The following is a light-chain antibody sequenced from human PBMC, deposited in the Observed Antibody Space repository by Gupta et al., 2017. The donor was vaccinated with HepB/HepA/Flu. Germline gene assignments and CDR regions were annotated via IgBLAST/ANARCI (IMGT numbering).Light chain of an antibody. CDR2: LNSDGSH. CDR1: SGHSTYT. V-gene: IGLV4-69*01. Sequence: QVVLTQSPSASASLGASVKLTCTLSSGHSTYTIAWHQQQPEKGPRYLMKLNSDGSHNRGDGIPDRFSGSSSGAERYLTISSLQSEDEADYYCQTWGTGYRVFGGGTKLTGL. CDR3: QTWGTGYRV. J-gene: IGLJ3*02.